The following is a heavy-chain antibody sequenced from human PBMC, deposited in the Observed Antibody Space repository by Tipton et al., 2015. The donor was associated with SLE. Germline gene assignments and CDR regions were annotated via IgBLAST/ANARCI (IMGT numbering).Heavy chain of an antibody. CDR1: GYTFNTYL. J-gene: IGHJ4*02. CDR2: INPSGGST. Sequence: QLVQSGAEVKKPGASVKISCKASGYTFNTYLMHWVRQAPGQGLEWMGRINPSGGSTSYAQKFQGRVTMTRDTSTSTVYMELSSLRSEDTAVYYCARSDVEMATIALDYWGQGTLVTVSS. CDR3: ARSDVEMATIALDY. V-gene: IGHV1-46*02. D-gene: IGHD5-24*01.